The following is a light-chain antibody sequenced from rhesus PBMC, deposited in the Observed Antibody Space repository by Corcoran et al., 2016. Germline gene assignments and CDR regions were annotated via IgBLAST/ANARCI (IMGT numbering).Light chain of an antibody. CDR1: QRVSSS. Sequence: EIVMTQSPATLSLSPGERATLSCRASQRVSSSLAWSQQKPGQAPRLLIFGASTRATGIPARVRGGGSGTDFTLSISSLEPEDVAIYYCLQHSDWPWTFGQGTKVEIK. CDR2: GAS. J-gene: IGKJ1*01. V-gene: IGKV3-24*01. CDR3: LQHSDWPWT.